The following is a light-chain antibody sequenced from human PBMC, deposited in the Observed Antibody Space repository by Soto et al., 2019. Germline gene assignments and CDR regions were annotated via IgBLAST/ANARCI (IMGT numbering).Light chain of an antibody. CDR2: WAS. J-gene: IGKJ1*01. Sequence: DIVMTQSPDSLAVSLGERATINCKSSQSVLYSSNNKNYLAWYQQKPGQPPKLLISWASTRESGVPARVSGSGSWGDFTLNIGSLEAEGVAVYYWQQYYSTLWTFGQGTKVEIK. CDR3: QQYYSTLWT. V-gene: IGKV4-1*01. CDR1: QSVLYSSNNKNY.